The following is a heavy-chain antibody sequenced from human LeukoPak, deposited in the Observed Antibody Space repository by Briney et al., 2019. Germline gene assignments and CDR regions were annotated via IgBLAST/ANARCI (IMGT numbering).Heavy chain of an antibody. J-gene: IGHJ4*02. CDR3: ARNLGDTAMVPTFDY. V-gene: IGHV1-18*01. CDR1: GYTFTSYG. CDR2: ISAYNGNT. Sequence: ASVKVSCKASGYTFTSYGISWVRQAPGQGLEWMGGISAYNGNTNYAQKLQGRVTMTTDTSTSTAYMELRSLRSDDTAVYYCARNLGDTAMVPTFDYWGQGTLVTVSS. D-gene: IGHD5-18*01.